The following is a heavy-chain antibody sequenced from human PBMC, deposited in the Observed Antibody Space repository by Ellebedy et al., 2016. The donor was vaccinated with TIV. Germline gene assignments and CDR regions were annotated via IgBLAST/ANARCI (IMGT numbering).Heavy chain of an antibody. V-gene: IGHV1-58*01. D-gene: IGHD3-9*01. J-gene: IGHJ4*02. Sequence: SVKVSCXASGFTFTSSAVQWVRQARGQRLEWIGWIVVGSGNTNYAQKFQERVTITRDMSTSTAYMELSSLRSEDTAVYYCAVTLRYFDWLLYTPYFDYWGQGTLVTVSS. CDR3: AVTLRYFDWLLYTPYFDY. CDR1: GFTFTSSA. CDR2: IVVGSGNT.